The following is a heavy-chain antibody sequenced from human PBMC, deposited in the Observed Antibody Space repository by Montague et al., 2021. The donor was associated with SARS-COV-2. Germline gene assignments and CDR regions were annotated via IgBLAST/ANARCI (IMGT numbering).Heavy chain of an antibody. D-gene: IGHD2-2*01. CDR1: GGSISSGGYY. Sequence: TLSLTCTVSGGSISSGGYYWSWIRQHPGKGLEWIGYIYYSGSTYNPSLKSRVTISVDTSKNQFSLKLSSVTAADTAVYYCAREKRHYCSSTSCYDNYYYYYGMDVWGQGTTVTVS. CDR2: IYYSGST. V-gene: IGHV4-31*03. CDR3: AREKRHYCSSTSCYDNYYYYYGMDV. J-gene: IGHJ6*02.